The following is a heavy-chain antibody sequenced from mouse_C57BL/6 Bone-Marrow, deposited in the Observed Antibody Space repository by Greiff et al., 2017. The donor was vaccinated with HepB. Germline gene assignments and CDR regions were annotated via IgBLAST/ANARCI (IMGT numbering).Heavy chain of an antibody. V-gene: IGHV3-6*01. CDR1: GYSITSGYY. D-gene: IGHD5-5*01. CDR3: ARGLPRFAY. CDR2: ISYDGSN. J-gene: IGHJ3*01. Sequence: DVQLVESGPGLVKPSQSLSLTCSVTGYSITSGYYWNWIRQFPGNKLEWMGYISYDGSNNYNPSLKNRISITRDTSKNQFFLKLNSVTTEDTATYYCARGLPRFAYWGQGTLVTVSA.